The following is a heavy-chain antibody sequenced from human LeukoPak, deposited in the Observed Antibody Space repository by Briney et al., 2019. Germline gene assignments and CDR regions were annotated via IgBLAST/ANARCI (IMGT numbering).Heavy chain of an antibody. CDR3: ARGRYPDY. J-gene: IGHJ4*02. D-gene: IGHD2-2*01. CDR2: INHSGST. CDR1: GGSFSGYY. V-gene: IGHV4-34*01. Sequence: SETLSLTCAVYGGSFSGYYWSWIRQPPGKGLEWIGEINHSGSTNYNPSLRSRVTISVDTSKNQFSLKLSSVTAADTAVYYYARGRYPDYWGQGTLVTVSS.